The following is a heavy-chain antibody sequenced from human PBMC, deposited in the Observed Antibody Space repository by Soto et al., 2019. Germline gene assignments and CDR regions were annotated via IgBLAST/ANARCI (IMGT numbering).Heavy chain of an antibody. CDR1: GYTFTSYY. CDR3: ARVRIDPKMSDSSGYLLDY. CDR2: INPSGGST. V-gene: IGHV1-46*01. Sequence: GASVKVSCKASGYTFTSYYMHWVRQAPGQGLEWMGIINPSGGSTSYAQKFQGRVTMTRDTSTSTVYMELSSLRSEDTAVYYCARVRIDPKMSDSSGYLLDYWGQGTLVTVSS. J-gene: IGHJ4*02. D-gene: IGHD3-22*01.